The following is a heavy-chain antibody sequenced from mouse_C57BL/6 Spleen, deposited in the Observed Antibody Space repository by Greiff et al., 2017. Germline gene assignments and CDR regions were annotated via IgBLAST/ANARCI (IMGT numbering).Heavy chain of an antibody. D-gene: IGHD4-1*01. CDR1: GFTFSDYY. Sequence: EVQLQESGGGLVQPGGSLKLSCAASGFTFSDYYMYWVRQTPEKRLEWVAYISNGGGSTYYPDTVKGRFTISRDNAKNTLYLQMSRLKSEDTAMYYCARRGNWDYYAMDYWGQGTSVTVSS. J-gene: IGHJ4*01. V-gene: IGHV5-12*01. CDR3: ARRGNWDYYAMDY. CDR2: ISNGGGST.